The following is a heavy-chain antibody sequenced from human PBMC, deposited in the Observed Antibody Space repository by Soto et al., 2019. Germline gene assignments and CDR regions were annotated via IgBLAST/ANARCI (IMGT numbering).Heavy chain of an antibody. J-gene: IGHJ4*02. V-gene: IGHV3-23*01. CDR3: AKGRGGSGSLPPLVDF. CDR2: ISVGGATT. CDR1: GFTFNNYA. Sequence: EVQLLESGGGLVQPGGSLRLSCAASGFTFNNYAMTWHRHAAGKGVEWVSAISVGGATTSYGDSGKGRYTVSRGGSKNTLYLQMSTLRAEETALYYCAKGRGGSGSLPPLVDFCGQVPLVTAAS. D-gene: IGHD3-10*01.